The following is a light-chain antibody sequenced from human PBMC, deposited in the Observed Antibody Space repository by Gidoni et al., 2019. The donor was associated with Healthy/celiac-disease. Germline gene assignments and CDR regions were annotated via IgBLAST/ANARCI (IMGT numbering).Light chain of an antibody. Sequence: DIVLTQSPATLSLSPGEIATLSCRASQSVSSYLAWYQQKPGQAPRLLIDDASNRATGIPARFSGSGSGTDFTLTISSLEPEDFAVYYCQQRSNWPPLFTFGPGTKVDIK. CDR1: QSVSSY. CDR3: QQRSNWPPLFT. CDR2: DAS. J-gene: IGKJ3*01. V-gene: IGKV3-11*01.